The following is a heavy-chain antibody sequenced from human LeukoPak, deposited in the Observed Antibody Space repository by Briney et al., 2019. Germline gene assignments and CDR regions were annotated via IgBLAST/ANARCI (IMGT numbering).Heavy chain of an antibody. V-gene: IGHV4-59*13. D-gene: IGHD4-17*01. CDR2: IYYSGST. CDR3: ARVLSLDYGDFYFDS. J-gene: IGHJ4*02. CDR1: GGSISSYY. Sequence: SETLSLTCTVSGGSISSYYWSWIRQPPGKALEWIASIYYSGSTNYNPSLKSRVTISIDTSKNQFSLKLSSVTAADTAVYYCARVLSLDYGDFYFDSWGQGALLTVSS.